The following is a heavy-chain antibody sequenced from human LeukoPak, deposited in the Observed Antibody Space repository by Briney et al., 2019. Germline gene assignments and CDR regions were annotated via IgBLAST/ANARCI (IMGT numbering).Heavy chain of an antibody. V-gene: IGHV3-7*01. Sequence: GGSLRLSCAASGFTVSSYWMSWVRQAPGKGLEWVANIKKDGSEKYYVDSVKGRFTISRDNAKKSLYLQMNSLGAEDTAVYYCARHLSGITGYTYGRGIDYWGQGTLLTVSS. CDR2: IKKDGSEK. J-gene: IGHJ4*02. CDR1: GFTVSSYW. D-gene: IGHD5-18*01. CDR3: ARHLSGITGYTYGRGIDY.